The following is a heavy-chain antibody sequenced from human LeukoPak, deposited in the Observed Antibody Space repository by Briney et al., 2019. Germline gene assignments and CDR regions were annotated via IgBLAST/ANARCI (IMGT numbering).Heavy chain of an antibody. J-gene: IGHJ5*01. CDR2: INPNSGGT. CDR3: ARSRIAAAGWFDS. Sequence: ASAKVSCKASGYTFTSYGISWVRQAPGQGLEWMGWINPNSGGTNYAQKLQGWVTMTRDTSISTAYMELSRLRSDDTAVYYCARSRIAAAGWFDSWGQGTLVTVSS. V-gene: IGHV1-2*04. D-gene: IGHD6-13*01. CDR1: GYTFTSYG.